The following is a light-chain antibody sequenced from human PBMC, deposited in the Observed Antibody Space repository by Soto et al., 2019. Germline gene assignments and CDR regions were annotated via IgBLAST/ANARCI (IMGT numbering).Light chain of an antibody. Sequence: DIVLTQSPCTLSLSPGERATLSCRASQSVSSSYLAWYQQKPGQAPRLVIYGPSNRATGIPDRFSGSGSGTDFTLTISRLETGDFAVYYCQQYGSSPLSFGGGTKVDIK. V-gene: IGKV3-20*01. CDR2: GPS. CDR3: QQYGSSPLS. J-gene: IGKJ4*01. CDR1: QSVSSSY.